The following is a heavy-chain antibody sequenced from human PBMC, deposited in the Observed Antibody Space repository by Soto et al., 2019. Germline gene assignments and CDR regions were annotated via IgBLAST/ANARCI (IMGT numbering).Heavy chain of an antibody. CDR3: AGQFKLGYCSGGSCYGNNWFDP. CDR1: GYTLTELS. D-gene: IGHD2-15*01. J-gene: IGHJ5*02. V-gene: IGHV1-24*01. Sequence: ASVKVSCKVSGYTLTELSMHWVRQAPGKGLEWMGGFDPEDGETIYAQKFQGRVTMTEDTSTDTAYMELSSLRSEDTAVYYCAGQFKLGYCSGGSCYGNNWFDPWG. CDR2: FDPEDGET.